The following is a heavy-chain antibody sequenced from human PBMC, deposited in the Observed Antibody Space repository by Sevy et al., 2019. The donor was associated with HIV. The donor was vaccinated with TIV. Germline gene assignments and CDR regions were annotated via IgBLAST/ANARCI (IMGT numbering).Heavy chain of an antibody. CDR1: GGSISSSSYY. CDR2: IYYSGST. J-gene: IGHJ6*02. D-gene: IGHD3-22*01. CDR3: ARRRGIVVVGNGMDV. Sequence: SETLSLTCTVSGGSISSSSYYWGWIRQPPGKGLEWIGSIYYSGSTYYNPSLKSRVTISVDTSKNQFSLRLISVTAADTAVYYCARRRGIVVVGNGMDVWGQGTTVTVSS. V-gene: IGHV4-39*01.